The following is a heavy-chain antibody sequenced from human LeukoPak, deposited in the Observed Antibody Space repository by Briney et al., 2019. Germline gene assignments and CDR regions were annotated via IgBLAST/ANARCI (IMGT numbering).Heavy chain of an antibody. Sequence: LSLTCAVYGGSFSGYYWSWIRHPPGKGLEWVSYISSSGSTIYYADSVKGRFTISRDNAKNSLYLQMNSLRAEDTAVYYCARDRLPSHYYMDVWGKGTTVTVSS. V-gene: IGHV3-11*04. J-gene: IGHJ6*03. CDR3: ARDRLPSHYYMDV. D-gene: IGHD1-14*01. CDR2: ISSSGSTI. CDR1: GGSFSGYY.